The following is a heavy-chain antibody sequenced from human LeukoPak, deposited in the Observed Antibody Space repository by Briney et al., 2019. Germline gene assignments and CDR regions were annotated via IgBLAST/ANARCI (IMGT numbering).Heavy chain of an antibody. J-gene: IGHJ5*02. CDR1: GGSISSYY. CDR2: IYYSGST. CDR3: ARRVAPVWLDP. Sequence: PSETLSLTCTVSGGSISSYYWSWIRQPPGKRLEWIGYIYYSGSTNYNPSLKSRVTISVDTSKNQFSLKLSSVTAADTAVYYCARRVAPVWLDPWGQGTLVTVSS. V-gene: IGHV4-59*08. D-gene: IGHD2-21*01.